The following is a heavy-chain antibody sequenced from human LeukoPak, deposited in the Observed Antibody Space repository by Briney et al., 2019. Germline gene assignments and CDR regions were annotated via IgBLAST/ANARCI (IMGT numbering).Heavy chain of an antibody. CDR1: GYIFTSYY. CDR3: ARGTFGYDFWSDAFDI. CDR2: INPSGGST. D-gene: IGHD3-3*01. Sequence: ASVKVSCKASGYIFTSYYVHWVRQAPGQGLEWMGIINPSGGSTGYAQKFQGRVTMARDTSTSTAYMELSSLRSEDTAVYYCARGTFGYDFWSDAFDIWGQGTMVTVSS. V-gene: IGHV1-46*01. J-gene: IGHJ3*02.